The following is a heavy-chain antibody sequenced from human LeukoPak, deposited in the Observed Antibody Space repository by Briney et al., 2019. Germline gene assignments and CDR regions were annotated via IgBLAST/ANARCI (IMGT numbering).Heavy chain of an antibody. CDR3: ARASGQQVTFDY. Sequence: GGSLRLSCAVSGDTVGSNFMSWVRQAPGKGLEGVSVIYSGGTTYYADSVKGRFTIPRDNSQNTLSLQMNSLRAEDTAVYYCARASGQQVTFDYWGQGTLVTVSS. J-gene: IGHJ4*02. CDR1: GDTVGSNF. V-gene: IGHV3-66*01. D-gene: IGHD6-13*01. CDR2: IYSGGTT.